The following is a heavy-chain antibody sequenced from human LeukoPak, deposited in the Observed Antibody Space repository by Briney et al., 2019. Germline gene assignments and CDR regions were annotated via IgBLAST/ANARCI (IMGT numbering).Heavy chain of an antibody. Sequence: SETLSLTCTVSGDSFSNGNYYWSWLRQPPGKALEWIGYIYYTGKTYYNPSLEGRVTILVDTSRNHFSVKLSSVTAADTAVYYCARDARQSPPFSFDYWGQGTLVTVSS. CDR3: ARDARQSPPFSFDY. V-gene: IGHV4-61*03. J-gene: IGHJ4*02. CDR1: GDSFSNGNYY. CDR2: IYYTGKT.